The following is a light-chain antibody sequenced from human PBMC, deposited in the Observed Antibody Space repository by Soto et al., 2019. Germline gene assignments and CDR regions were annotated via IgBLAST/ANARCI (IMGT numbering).Light chain of an antibody. CDR2: DAS. Sequence: DRGTITCRATQNINRWLAWYQHKPWKAPKLLIYDASNFESGVPSRFSGSGYGTDFTITISGLQADDVATYYCQQLNSYPAFGQGTKVDIK. V-gene: IGKV1-5*01. CDR3: QQLNSYPA. CDR1: QNINRW. J-gene: IGKJ1*01.